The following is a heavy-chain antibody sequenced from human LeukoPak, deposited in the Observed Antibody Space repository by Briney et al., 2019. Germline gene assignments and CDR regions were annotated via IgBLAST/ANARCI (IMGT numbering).Heavy chain of an antibody. J-gene: IGHJ4*02. CDR1: GFTFTIYT. CDR2: ISSTGNNI. V-gene: IGHV3-21*01. D-gene: IGHD4-17*01. CDR3: ARGLRRGDY. Sequence: PGGSLRLSCAASGFTFTIYTMNWVRQAPGRGLERVSSISSTGNNIYYADSVKGRFTISRDNAKVSLYLEMNSLRAEDTAVYYCARGLRRGDYWGQGTLVTVSS.